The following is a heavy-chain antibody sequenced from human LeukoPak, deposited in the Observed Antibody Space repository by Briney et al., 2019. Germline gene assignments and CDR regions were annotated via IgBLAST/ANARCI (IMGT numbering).Heavy chain of an antibody. CDR3: ARTYGSGSLDY. V-gene: IGHV3-23*01. D-gene: IGHD2-15*01. Sequence: GGSLRLSCAASGFIFTSYSMNWVRQAPGKGLEWVSAISGSGGSTYYADSVKGRFTISRDNSKNTLYLQMNSLRAEDTAVYYCARTYGSGSLDYGGQGTLVTVSS. CDR1: GFIFTSYS. CDR2: ISGSGGST. J-gene: IGHJ4*02.